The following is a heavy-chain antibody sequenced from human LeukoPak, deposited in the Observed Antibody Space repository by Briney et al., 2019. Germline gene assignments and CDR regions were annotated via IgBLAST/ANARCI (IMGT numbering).Heavy chain of an antibody. V-gene: IGHV3-7*03. D-gene: IGHD3-10*01. CDR2: IKVDGSEK. CDR3: ARDWVAGVPFDAFDI. Sequence: PGGSLRLSCAASGFTLSSYWMSWVRQAPGKGLEWVANIKVDGSEKYYVDSVKGRFTISRDNAKNSLYLHMNSLTAEDTAMYYCARDWVAGVPFDAFDIWGQGTTVSVSS. J-gene: IGHJ3*02. CDR1: GFTLSSYW.